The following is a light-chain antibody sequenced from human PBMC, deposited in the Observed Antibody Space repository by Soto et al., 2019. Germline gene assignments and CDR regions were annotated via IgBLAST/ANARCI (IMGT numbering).Light chain of an antibody. Sequence: QSVLTHPPSVSGAPGQRVTISWSWSSSNIGAANNVDWYQQLPGTAPKLLIYGNNNRPSGVPARFSGSKSGTSASLAIAGLQAEDEGDYYCQSYDSSLSGYVFGTGTKVTVL. CDR3: QSYDSSLSGYV. CDR2: GNN. CDR1: SSNIGAANN. V-gene: IGLV1-40*01. J-gene: IGLJ1*01.